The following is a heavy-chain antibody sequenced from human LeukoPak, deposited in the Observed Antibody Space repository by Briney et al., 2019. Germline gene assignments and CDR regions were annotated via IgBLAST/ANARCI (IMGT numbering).Heavy chain of an antibody. V-gene: IGHV4-38-2*02. D-gene: IGHD6-19*01. J-gene: IGHJ6*02. CDR3: ARDRVVAGTRENYYYGMDV. Sequence: SETLSLTCTVSGYSISSGYYWGWIRQPPGKGLEWIGNIYHSGSTYYNPSLKSRVTISVDTSKNQFSLKLSSVTAADTAVYYCARDRVVAGTRENYYYGMDVWGQGTTVTVSS. CDR2: IYHSGST. CDR1: GYSISSGYY.